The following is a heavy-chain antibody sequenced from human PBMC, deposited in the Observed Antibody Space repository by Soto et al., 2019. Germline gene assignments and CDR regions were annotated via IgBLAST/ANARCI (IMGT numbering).Heavy chain of an antibody. Sequence: GGSLRLSCAASGFTFSSYGMHWVRQAPGKGLEWVAVISYDGSNKYYADSVKGRFTISRDNSKNTLYLQMNSLRAEDTAVYYCAKDYDSSGYYQYYYGMDVWGQGTPVTVYS. CDR3: AKDYDSSGYYQYYYGMDV. CDR2: ISYDGSNK. D-gene: IGHD3-22*01. V-gene: IGHV3-30*18. J-gene: IGHJ6*02. CDR1: GFTFSSYG.